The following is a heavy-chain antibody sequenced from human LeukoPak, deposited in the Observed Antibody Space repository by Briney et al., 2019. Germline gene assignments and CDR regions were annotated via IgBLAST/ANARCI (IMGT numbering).Heavy chain of an antibody. CDR3: AREWVDTAMGFDY. CDR1: GYTFTSYY. V-gene: IGHV1-46*01. J-gene: IGHJ4*02. D-gene: IGHD5-18*01. Sequence: ASVKVSCKASGYTFTSYYMHWVRQAPGQGLEWMGIINPSGDSTSYAQKFQGRVTMTRDMSTSTVYMELSSLRSEDTAVYYCAREWVDTAMGFDYWGQGTLVTVSS. CDR2: INPSGDST.